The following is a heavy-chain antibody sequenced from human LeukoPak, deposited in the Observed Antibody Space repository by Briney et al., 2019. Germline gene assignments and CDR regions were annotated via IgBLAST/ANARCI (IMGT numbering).Heavy chain of an antibody. V-gene: IGHV3-48*04. CDR3: ARGHYGLDY. CDR1: GFTFSNYG. CDR2: ITGSGDTI. Sequence: GGSLRLSCAASGFTFSNYGMHWVRQAPGKGLEWISYITGSGDTIYYADSVKGRFTISRDNAKNSLYLQMNSLRAEDTAVYYCARGHYGLDYWGQGSLVTVSS. J-gene: IGHJ4*02. D-gene: IGHD3-16*01.